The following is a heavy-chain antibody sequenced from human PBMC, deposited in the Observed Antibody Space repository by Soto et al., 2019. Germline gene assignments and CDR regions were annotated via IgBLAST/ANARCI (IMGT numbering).Heavy chain of an antibody. D-gene: IGHD2-2*01. Sequence: GGSLRLSCAASGFTFSNYLMHWVRQSPGKGLVWVSRINADGTATNYADSVKGRFTISRDSAKNTFYLQMNSLRAEDTAVYYCARGGNCASTTCRSIGFDYWGQGTLVTVSS. CDR3: ARGGNCASTTCRSIGFDY. CDR1: GFTFSNYL. J-gene: IGHJ4*02. CDR2: INADGTAT. V-gene: IGHV3-74*01.